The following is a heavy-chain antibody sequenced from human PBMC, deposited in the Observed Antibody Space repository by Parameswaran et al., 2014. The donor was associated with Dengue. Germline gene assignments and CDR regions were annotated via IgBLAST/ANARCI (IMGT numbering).Heavy chain of an antibody. D-gene: IGHD3-22*01. V-gene: IGHV1-2*02. J-gene: IGHJ6*02. CDR2: INPNSGGT. Sequence: VRQAPGQGLEWMGWINPNSGGTNYAQKFQGRVTMTRDTSISTAYMELSRLRSDDTAVYYCARGYYDDYYGMDVWGQGTTVTVSS. CDR3: ARGYYDDYYGMDV.